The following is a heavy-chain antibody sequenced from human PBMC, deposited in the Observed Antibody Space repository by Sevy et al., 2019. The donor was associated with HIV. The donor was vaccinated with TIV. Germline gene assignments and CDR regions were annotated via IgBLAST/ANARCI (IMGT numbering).Heavy chain of an antibody. J-gene: IGHJ5*02. CDR2: MWFDGSNK. CDR1: GFPFTNHG. Sequence: GGCLRLSCEASGFPFTNHGVHWVRQAPGKGLAWVALMWFDGSNKYYADSVKGRFTVSRDDSKNTLYLQMNSLRADDTAIYYCARHQEFYDHGEYGPTSAPDLWGQGTLVTVSS. CDR3: ARHQEFYDHGEYGPTSAPDL. V-gene: IGHV3-33*08. D-gene: IGHD4-17*01.